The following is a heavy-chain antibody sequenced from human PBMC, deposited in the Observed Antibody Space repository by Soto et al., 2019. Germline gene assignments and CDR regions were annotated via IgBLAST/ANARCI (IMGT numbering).Heavy chain of an antibody. CDR1: GVSFNNNG. J-gene: IGHJ6*02. CDR3: ARVLYYGSGSYSPYGMDV. CDR2: VSPPFRTS. V-gene: IGHV1-69*01. D-gene: IGHD3-10*01. Sequence: QVQLVQSGAEVKKPGSSVKVSCKTSGVSFNNNGIGWVRQAPGHGLEWMGGVSPPFRTSNYARKFPGRNSITADASTGTVNMELSSLTSEDTAQYYCARVLYYGSGSYSPYGMDVWGQGTTVTVSS.